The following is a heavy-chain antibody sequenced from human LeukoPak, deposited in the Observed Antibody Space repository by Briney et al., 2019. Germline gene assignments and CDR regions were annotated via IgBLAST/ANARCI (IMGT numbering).Heavy chain of an antibody. CDR3: TTHMIVVVRSEDAFDI. J-gene: IGHJ3*02. CDR1: GFTFSNAW. D-gene: IGHD3-22*01. CDR2: IKSKTDGGTT. V-gene: IGHV3-15*01. Sequence: GGSLRLSCAASGFTFSNAWMSWVRQAPGKGLAWVGRIKSKTDGGTTDYAAPVKGRFTISRDDSKNTLYLQMNSLKTEDTAVYYCTTHMIVVVRSEDAFDIWGQGTMVTVSS.